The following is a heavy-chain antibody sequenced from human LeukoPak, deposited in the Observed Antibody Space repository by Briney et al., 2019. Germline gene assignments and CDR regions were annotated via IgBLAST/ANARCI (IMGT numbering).Heavy chain of an antibody. CDR3: AREIDRDDYNRFFDY. V-gene: IGHV1-3*01. Sequence: ASVKVSCKASGYTFTSYAMNWVRQAPGQRLEWMGWINAGNGNTKYSQKFQGRVTITRDTSASTAYMEMRSLRSEDTAVYYCAREIDRDDYNRFFDYWGQGTLVTVSS. J-gene: IGHJ4*02. CDR1: GYTFTSYA. D-gene: IGHD5-24*01. CDR2: INAGNGNT.